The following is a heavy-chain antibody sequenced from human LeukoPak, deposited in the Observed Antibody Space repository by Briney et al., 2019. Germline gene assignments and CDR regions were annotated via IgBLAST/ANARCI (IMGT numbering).Heavy chain of an antibody. CDR2: ISYDGSNK. CDR1: GFTFSNAW. J-gene: IGHJ1*01. CDR3: ARDTYRQWLTQGGYFQH. D-gene: IGHD6-19*01. V-gene: IGHV3-30*03. Sequence: PGGSLRLSCAASGFTFSNAWMSWVRQAPGKGLEWVAVISYDGSNKRDADSVKGRFTISRDNSKNTLYLQMNSLRAEDTAVYYCARDTYRQWLTQGGYFQHWGQGTLVTVSS.